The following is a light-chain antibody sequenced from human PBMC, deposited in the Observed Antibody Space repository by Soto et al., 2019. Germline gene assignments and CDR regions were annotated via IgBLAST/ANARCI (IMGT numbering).Light chain of an antibody. J-gene: IGLJ1*01. CDR3: GSWDSSLSAYV. Sequence: QSVLTQPPSVSAAPGQKVTISCSGSSSNIGGNSVSWYQQLPGTAPKLLIYDDNERPSGIPGRFSGSKSGTSATLGITGFQTGGEADYYCGSWDSSLSAYVFGTGTKVTVL. CDR2: DDN. V-gene: IGLV1-51*01. CDR1: SSNIGGNS.